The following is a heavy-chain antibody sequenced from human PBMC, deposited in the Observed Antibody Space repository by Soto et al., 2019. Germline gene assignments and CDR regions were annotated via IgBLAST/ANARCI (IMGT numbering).Heavy chain of an antibody. CDR2: IGHDGSRT. CDR3: VSEYRVSNMGLRA. Sequence: EVQLVESGGALVQPGGSLRLSGAASGFTFSGDWMHWIRQPPGKGLVWVSCIGHDGSRTRYADSMKGRFTISRDNAMNELSLPMTGLRAEYTAVYYCVSEYRVSNMGLRAWGRGALVIVSS. CDR1: GFTFSGDW. V-gene: IGHV3-74*01. D-gene: IGHD2-8*01. J-gene: IGHJ4*02.